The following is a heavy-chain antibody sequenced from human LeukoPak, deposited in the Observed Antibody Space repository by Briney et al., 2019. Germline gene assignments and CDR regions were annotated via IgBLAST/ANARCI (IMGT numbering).Heavy chain of an antibody. CDR3: AKNLLGSEAYSWYFDL. Sequence: GGSLRLSCAASGLTIRYDGMSWVRQAPGKGLEWVSSITGSGGSTYVDSVKGRFTISRDNSKNTLYLQMNSLRVEDTAVYYCAKNLLGSEAYSWYFDLWGRGTLVTVSS. CDR2: ITGSGGST. J-gene: IGHJ2*01. D-gene: IGHD2-15*01. CDR1: GLTIRYDG. V-gene: IGHV3-23*01.